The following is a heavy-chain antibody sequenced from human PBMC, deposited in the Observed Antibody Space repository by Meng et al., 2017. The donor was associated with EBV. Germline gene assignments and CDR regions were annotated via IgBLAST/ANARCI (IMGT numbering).Heavy chain of an antibody. CDR3: ARDGRLYDTPSPFDY. CDR1: GYTFTSDG. V-gene: IGHV1-18*01. CDR2: ISAYNGNT. J-gene: IGHJ4*02. D-gene: IGHD3-22*01. Sequence: QVQLVHPGARVKKPGASVKVSCKASGYTFTSDGISWVRQAPGQGLEWMGWISAYNGNTNYAQKLQGRVTMTTDTSTSTAYMELRSLRSDDTAVYYCARDGRLYDTPSPFDYWGQGTLVTVSS.